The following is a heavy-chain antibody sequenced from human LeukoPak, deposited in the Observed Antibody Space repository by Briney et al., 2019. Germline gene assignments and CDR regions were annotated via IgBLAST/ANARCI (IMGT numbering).Heavy chain of an antibody. CDR1: GFTFSSYA. V-gene: IGHV3-23*01. CDR3: AKEFNYHYGDYVPSNAFDI. D-gene: IGHD4-17*01. CDR2: ISGSGGST. Sequence: GGSLRLSCAASGFTFSSYAMSWVRQAPGKGLEWVSAISGSGGSTYYADSVKGRFTISRDNSKNTLYLQMNSLRAEDMAVYYCAKEFNYHYGDYVPSNAFDIWGQGTMVTVSS. J-gene: IGHJ3*02.